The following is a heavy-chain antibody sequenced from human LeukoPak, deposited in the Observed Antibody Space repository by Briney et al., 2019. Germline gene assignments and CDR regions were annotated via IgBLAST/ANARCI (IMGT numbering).Heavy chain of an antibody. J-gene: IGHJ6*03. CDR2: ISAYNGNT. CDR3: ARDYVGVFGNYYYMDV. CDR1: GYTLTELS. V-gene: IGHV1-18*01. D-gene: IGHD1-26*01. Sequence: ASVKVSCKVSGYTLTELSMHWVRQAPGQGLEWMGWISAYNGNTNYAQKLQGRVTMTTDTSTSTAYMELRSLRSDDTAVYYCARDYVGVFGNYYYMDVWGKGTTVTVSS.